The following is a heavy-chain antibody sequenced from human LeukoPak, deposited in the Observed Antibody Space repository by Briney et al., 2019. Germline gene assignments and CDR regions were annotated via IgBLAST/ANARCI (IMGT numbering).Heavy chain of an antibody. D-gene: IGHD2/OR15-2a*01. CDR1: GGSISSYY. Sequence: SETLSLTCTVSGGSISSYYWSWIRQPPGKGLEWIGYIYYSGSTNYNPSLKSRVTISVDTSKNQFSLKLSSVTAADTAVYYCARDLLLDYWGQGTLVTVSS. CDR3: ARDLLLDY. J-gene: IGHJ4*02. CDR2: IYYSGST. V-gene: IGHV4-59*01.